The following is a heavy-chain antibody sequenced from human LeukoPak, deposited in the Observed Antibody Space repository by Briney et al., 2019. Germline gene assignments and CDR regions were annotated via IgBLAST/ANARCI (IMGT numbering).Heavy chain of an antibody. J-gene: IGHJ4*02. CDR1: GFIFSNYW. D-gene: IGHD3-22*01. CDR2: IKEDGSDK. CDR3: ARGKYDSSGYPLLGFDY. Sequence: GGSLRLSCEASGFIFSNYWMAWVRQAPGKGLEWVANIKEDGSDKNYVESMKGRYTISRDNAKKSLYLQMNSLRAEDTAVYYCARGKYDSSGYPLLGFDYWGQGTLVTVSS. V-gene: IGHV3-7*01.